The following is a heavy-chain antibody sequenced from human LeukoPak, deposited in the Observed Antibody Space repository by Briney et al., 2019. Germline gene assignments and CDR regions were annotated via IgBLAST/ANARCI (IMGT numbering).Heavy chain of an antibody. CDR1: GFTFSSYG. D-gene: IGHD3-22*01. CDR3: AKDRLYYYDSSGYYCLDY. CDR2: IRYGGSNK. V-gene: IGHV3-30*02. J-gene: IGHJ4*02. Sequence: PGGSLRLSCAASGFTFSSYGMHWVRQAPGKGLEWVAFIRYGGSNKYYADSVKGRFTISRDNSKNTLYLQMNSLRAEDTAVYYCAKDRLYYYDSSGYYCLDYWGQGTLVTVSS.